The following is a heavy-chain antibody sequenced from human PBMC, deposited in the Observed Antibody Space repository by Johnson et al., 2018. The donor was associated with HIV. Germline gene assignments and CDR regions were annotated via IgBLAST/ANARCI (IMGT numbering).Heavy chain of an antibody. Sequence: VQLVESGGGLVKPGGSMRLSCGASGFAFSSYAMHWVRQAPGKGLEWVSTMGTAGDTYYAGSVKGRFTISRDNAKNSMYLQMNSLRGEDTAVYYCARVWVVEVARGAFDIWGQGTMVTVSS. CDR2: MGTAGDT. CDR1: GFAFSSYA. D-gene: IGHD2-15*01. J-gene: IGHJ3*02. CDR3: ARVWVVEVARGAFDI. V-gene: IGHV3/OR16-10*03.